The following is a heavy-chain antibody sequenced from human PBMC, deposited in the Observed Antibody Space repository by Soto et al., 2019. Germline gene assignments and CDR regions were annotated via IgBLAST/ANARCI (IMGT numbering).Heavy chain of an antibody. V-gene: IGHV1-18*01. CDR3: ARGPPPPDY. J-gene: IGHJ4*02. Sequence: QVQLVQSGAEVKKPGASVKVSCKASGYTFASYAISWMRQAPGQGLEWMGWISAYNGNTNYAQKLQGRGPMTPDTSTSHAYMGLRSLRSDDTAGYYRARGPPPPDYWGQGTLVTVSS. CDR2: ISAYNGNT. CDR1: GYTFASYA.